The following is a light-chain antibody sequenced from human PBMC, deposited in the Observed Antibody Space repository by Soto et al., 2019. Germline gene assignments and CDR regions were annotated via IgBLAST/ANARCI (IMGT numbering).Light chain of an antibody. CDR3: QQYNDWPRT. Sequence: IVMTRSRVTLSLSPVERATLSCRARQSVSSNLAWYQQKPGQAPRLLIYGASTRATGIPARFSGSGSGTEFTLTISSLQSEDFAVYYCQQYNDWPRTFGQGTKVDI. J-gene: IGKJ1*01. V-gene: IGKV3-15*01. CDR1: QSVSSN. CDR2: GAS.